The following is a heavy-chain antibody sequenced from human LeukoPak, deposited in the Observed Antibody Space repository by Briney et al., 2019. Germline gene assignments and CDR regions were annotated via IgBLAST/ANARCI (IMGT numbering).Heavy chain of an antibody. CDR3: ARSSYGSGNAFDI. J-gene: IGHJ3*02. Sequence: SVTVSCKASAGTFTSYAISWVRQAPGQGLEWMGGIIPIFGTANYAQKFQGRVTITADESTSTAYMELSSLRSEDAGGYYCARSSYGSGNAFDIWGQGTMVTVSS. CDR1: AGTFTSYA. V-gene: IGHV1-69*13. CDR2: IIPIFGTA. D-gene: IGHD3-10*01.